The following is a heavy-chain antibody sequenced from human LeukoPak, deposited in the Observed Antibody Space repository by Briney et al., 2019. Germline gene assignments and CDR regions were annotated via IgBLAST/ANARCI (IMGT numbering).Heavy chain of an antibody. CDR3: ARLIGYYDILTGYYSRLAYYFDY. CDR1: GGSISSYY. V-gene: IGHV4-59*01. J-gene: IGHJ4*02. D-gene: IGHD3-9*01. Sequence: SETLSLTCTVSGGSISSYYWSWIRQPPGKGLEWIGYIYYSGSTNYNPSLKSRVTISVDTSKNQFSLKLSSVTAADTAVYYCARLIGYYDILTGYYSRLAYYFDYWGQGTLVTASS. CDR2: IYYSGST.